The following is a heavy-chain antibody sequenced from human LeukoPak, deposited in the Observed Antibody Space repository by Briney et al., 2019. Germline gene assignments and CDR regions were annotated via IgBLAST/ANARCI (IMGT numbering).Heavy chain of an antibody. D-gene: IGHD4-17*01. CDR3: AGSLRDYGDHEGAFDI. CDR1: GYTFTSYG. J-gene: IGHJ3*02. CDR2: ISAYNGNT. Sequence: VSVKVSCKASGYTFTSYGISWVRQAPGQGLEWMGWISAYNGNTNYAQKLQGRVTMTTDTSTSTAYMELRSLRSDDTAVYYCAGSLRDYGDHEGAFDIWGQGTMVTVSS. V-gene: IGHV1-18*01.